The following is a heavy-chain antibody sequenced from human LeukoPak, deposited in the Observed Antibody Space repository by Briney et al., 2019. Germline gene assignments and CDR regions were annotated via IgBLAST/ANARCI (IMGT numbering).Heavy chain of an antibody. Sequence: PGGSLRLSCAASGFTFSTYSMNWVRQAPGKGLEWVSYISSASGTIYYADSVKGRFTISRDNAKKSLYLQMNSLRAEDMAVYYCARGYYYDSSGYYRKSYFDYWGQGTLVTVSS. CDR3: ARGYYYDSSGYYRKSYFDY. CDR1: GFTFSTYS. D-gene: IGHD3-22*01. J-gene: IGHJ4*02. CDR2: ISSASGTI. V-gene: IGHV3-48*01.